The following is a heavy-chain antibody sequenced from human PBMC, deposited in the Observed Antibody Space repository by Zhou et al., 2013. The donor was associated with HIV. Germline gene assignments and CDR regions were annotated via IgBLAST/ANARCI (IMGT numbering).Heavy chain of an antibody. J-gene: IGHJ4*02. CDR2: INPNSGGT. CDR1: GYTFTGYY. Sequence: QVQLVQSGAEVKKPGASVKVSCKASGYTFTGYYMHWVRQAPGQGLEWMGWINPNSGGTNYAQQFQGWVTMTRDTSINTAYLALSGLFSNDTAVYYCVRYGDYSPFDFWGQGALVTVTS. D-gene: IGHD2-21*02. V-gene: IGHV1-2*04. CDR3: VRYGDYSPFDF.